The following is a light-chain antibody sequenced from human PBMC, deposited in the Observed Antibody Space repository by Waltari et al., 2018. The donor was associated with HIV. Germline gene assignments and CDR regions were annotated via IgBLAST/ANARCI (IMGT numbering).Light chain of an antibody. CDR1: SRDVGSYNL. CDR2: EVS. V-gene: IGLV2-23*02. Sequence: QSALTQPASVSGSPGQSITISCPGTSRDVGSYNLVSWYQPHPGKAPKLMIYEVSKRPSGVSNRFSGSKSGNTASLTISGLQAEDEAYYYCCSYAGSSTLVFGGGTKLTVL. CDR3: CSYAGSSTLV. J-gene: IGLJ2*01.